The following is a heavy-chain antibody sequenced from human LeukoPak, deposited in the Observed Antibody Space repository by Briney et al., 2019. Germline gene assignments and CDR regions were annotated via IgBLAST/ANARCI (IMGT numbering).Heavy chain of an antibody. V-gene: IGHV3-7*01. J-gene: IGHJ3*02. CDR1: QFTFSSYW. D-gene: IGHD6-19*01. CDR2: IKQDGSEK. Sequence: GGSLRLSCAASQFTFSSYWMNWVRQAPGKGLEWVANIKQDGSEKYYVDSVKGRFAISRDNAKNSLYLQMNSLRAEDTAVYYCARGYSSPWDRAFDIWGQGTMVTVSS. CDR3: ARGYSSPWDRAFDI.